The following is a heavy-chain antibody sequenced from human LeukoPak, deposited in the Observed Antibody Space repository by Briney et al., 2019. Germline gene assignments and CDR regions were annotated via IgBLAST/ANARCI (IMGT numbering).Heavy chain of an antibody. Sequence: ASVTVSCKASVYTFTGYYIHWVRHWVRQAPGQGPEWMGWINPNNGGTNYAQKFLGRVTMTRDTSISTAYMELSRLRSDDTAVYYCARAVVPAAHDYWGQGPLVTVSS. CDR3: ARAVVPAAHDY. J-gene: IGHJ4*02. CDR2: INPNNGGT. D-gene: IGHD2-2*01. V-gene: IGHV1-2*02. CDR1: VYTFTGYY.